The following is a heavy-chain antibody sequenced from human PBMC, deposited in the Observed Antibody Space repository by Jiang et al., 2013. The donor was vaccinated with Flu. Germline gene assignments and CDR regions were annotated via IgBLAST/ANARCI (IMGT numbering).Heavy chain of an antibody. Sequence: ISVDTSKNQFSLKLSSVTAADTAVYYCARPPLSDDWYFDLWGRGTLVTVSS. J-gene: IGHJ2*01. CDR3: ARPPLSDDWYFDL. V-gene: IGHV4-34*01. D-gene: IGHD6-25*01.